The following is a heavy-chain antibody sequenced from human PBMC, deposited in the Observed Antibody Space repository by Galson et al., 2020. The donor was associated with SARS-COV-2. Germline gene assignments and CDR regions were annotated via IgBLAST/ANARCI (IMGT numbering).Heavy chain of an antibody. J-gene: IGHJ4*02. CDR1: GFTFKSHW. CDR3: VRGGAFSTREGDF. CDR2: INIDGSVT. Sequence: GGSLRLSCAASGFTFKSHWMDWVRQVPGKGLEWVSHINIDGSVTRYADSVKGRFTISRDNAEDTLYLQMNSLRVEDTAVYYCVRGGAFSTREGDFWGQGTRVTVSS. V-gene: IGHV3-74*01. D-gene: IGHD3-3*02.